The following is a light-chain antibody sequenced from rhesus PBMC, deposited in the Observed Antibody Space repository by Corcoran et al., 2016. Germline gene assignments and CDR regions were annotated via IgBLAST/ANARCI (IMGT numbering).Light chain of an antibody. CDR2: QAS. Sequence: DIQMTQSPSSLSASVGDTVTITCRASQGISSYLAWYQQKPGKAPNLLIYQASPFQSGVPSRFSGSGSGTDFTLTISSLQTEDFATYYCQHHNSYPYNFGQGTKVEIK. J-gene: IGKJ2*01. CDR1: QGISSY. V-gene: IGKV1-25*01. CDR3: QHHNSYPYN.